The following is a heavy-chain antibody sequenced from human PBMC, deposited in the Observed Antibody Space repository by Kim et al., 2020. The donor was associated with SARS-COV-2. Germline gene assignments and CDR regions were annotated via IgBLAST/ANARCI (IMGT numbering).Heavy chain of an antibody. CDR3: ARDRSVRRFGDIVAKGAFDI. D-gene: IGHD5-12*01. J-gene: IGHJ3*02. Sequence: SETLSLTCTVSGGSISSGGYYWSWIRQHPGKGLEWIGYIYYSGSTYYNPSLKSRVTISVDTSKNQFSLKLSSVTAADTAVYYCARDRSVRRFGDIVAKGAFDIWGQGTMVTVSS. CDR2: IYYSGST. V-gene: IGHV4-31*03. CDR1: GGSISSGGYY.